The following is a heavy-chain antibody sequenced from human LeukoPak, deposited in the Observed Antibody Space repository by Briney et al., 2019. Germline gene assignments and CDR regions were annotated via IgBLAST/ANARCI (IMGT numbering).Heavy chain of an antibody. D-gene: IGHD3-10*01. V-gene: IGHV4-4*09. Sequence: SETLSLTCTVSGGSISTYYWSWIRQPPGKGLEWIGNIYTSGSTNYNPSLESRVTISVDTSKNHFSLKLSSVTAADTAVYYCATHYGSGSSNYYYYYMDVWGKGTTVTVSS. CDR3: ATHYGSGSSNYYYYYMDV. CDR1: GGSISTYY. J-gene: IGHJ6*03. CDR2: IYTSGST.